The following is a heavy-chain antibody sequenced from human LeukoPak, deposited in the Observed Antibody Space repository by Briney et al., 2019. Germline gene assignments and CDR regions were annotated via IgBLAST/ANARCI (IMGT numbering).Heavy chain of an antibody. V-gene: IGHV1-69*13. CDR2: IIPIFGTA. Sequence: ASVKVSCKASGGTFSSYAISWVRQAPGQGLEWMGGIIPIFGTANYAQKFQGRVTITADESTSTAYMELSSLRSEDTAVYYCARGRTSLRYFDWLPIMDVWAKGPRSPSP. CDR1: GGTFSSYA. D-gene: IGHD3-9*01. CDR3: ARGRTSLRYFDWLPIMDV. J-gene: IGHJ6*02.